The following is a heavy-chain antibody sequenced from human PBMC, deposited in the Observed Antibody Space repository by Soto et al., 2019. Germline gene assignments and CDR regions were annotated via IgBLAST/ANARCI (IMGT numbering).Heavy chain of an antibody. CDR3: ARDGGAAFDY. V-gene: IGHV3-30-3*01. J-gene: IGHJ4*02. Sequence: GGSLRLSCAASGFTFSSYAMHWVRQAPGKGLEWVAVISYDGSNKYYADSVKGRFTISRDNAKNTLYLQMISLRVEDTAVYYCARDGGAAFDYWGQGTVVTVSS. CDR2: ISYDGSNK. CDR1: GFTFSSYA. D-gene: IGHD1-26*01.